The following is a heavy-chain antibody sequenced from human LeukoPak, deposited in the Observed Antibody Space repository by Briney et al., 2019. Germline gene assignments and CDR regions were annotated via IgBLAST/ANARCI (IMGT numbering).Heavy chain of an antibody. Sequence: PSETLSLTCTVSGGSISSYYWSWIRQPPGKGLEWIGYIYYSGSTNYNPSLKSRVTISVDTSKNQFSLKLSSVTAADTAVYYCARLYRIATPYGPGYYYYYMDVWGKGTTVTVSS. J-gene: IGHJ6*03. V-gene: IGHV4-59*08. D-gene: IGHD6-13*01. CDR3: ARLYRIATPYGPGYYYYYMDV. CDR1: GGSISSYY. CDR2: IYYSGST.